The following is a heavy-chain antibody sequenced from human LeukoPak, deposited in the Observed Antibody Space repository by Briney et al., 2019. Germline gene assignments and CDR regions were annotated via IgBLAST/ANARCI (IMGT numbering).Heavy chain of an antibody. CDR3: ARAGYGDSDFDY. CDR2: IYHSGNT. D-gene: IGHD4-17*01. CDR1: GYSISTSYY. Sequence: ASETLSLTCTVSGYSISTSYYWGWIRQPPGKGLEWIGSIYHSGNTYYNPSLKSRVTISVDTSKNQFSLKLNSVTAADTAVYYCARAGYGDSDFDYWGQGTLVTVSS. J-gene: IGHJ4*02. V-gene: IGHV4-38-2*02.